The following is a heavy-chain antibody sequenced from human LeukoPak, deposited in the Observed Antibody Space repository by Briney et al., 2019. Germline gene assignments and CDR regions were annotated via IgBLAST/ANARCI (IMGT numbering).Heavy chain of an antibody. CDR1: GFTFSSYA. D-gene: IGHD2-2*01. CDR3: AKDRRDVPYYFDY. V-gene: IGHV3-23*01. J-gene: IGHJ4*02. Sequence: GGSLRLSCAASGFTFSSYAMSWVRQAPGKGLEWVSAISGSGGSTYYADSVKGRSTISRDNSKNTLYLQMNSLRAEDTAVYYCAKDRRDVPYYFDYWGQGTLVTVSS. CDR2: ISGSGGST.